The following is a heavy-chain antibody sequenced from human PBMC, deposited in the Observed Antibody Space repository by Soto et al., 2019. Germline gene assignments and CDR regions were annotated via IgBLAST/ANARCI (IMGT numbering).Heavy chain of an antibody. CDR3: ARSYGGYFDLLLFPNHFDY. D-gene: IGHD3-9*01. V-gene: IGHV4-34*01. Sequence: QVQLQQWGAGLLKPSETLSLTCAVYGGSFSGYYWSWIRQLPRKGLEWIGGMNHSGSTNYNPSLKSRITILVDTSKNQFSLNLSSVTAADTAVYYCARSYGGYFDLLLFPNHFDYWGQGTLVTVSS. CDR1: GGSFSGYY. J-gene: IGHJ4*02. CDR2: MNHSGST.